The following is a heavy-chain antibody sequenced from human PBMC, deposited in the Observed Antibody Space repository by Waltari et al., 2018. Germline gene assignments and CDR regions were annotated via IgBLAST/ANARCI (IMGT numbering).Heavy chain of an antibody. CDR2: ISGTSLST. V-gene: IGHV3-23*04. CDR3: ATRNKSCTRGICFALWEAPFDF. CDR1: AFTFNNYA. J-gene: IGHJ4*02. D-gene: IGHD2-8*01. Sequence: LGESGVDLVQPGGSLRLSCVPSAFTFNNYAMLRARQAPGKGLEWVSSISGTSLSTYFAASVKGRFTMSRDYSKNTFYLHMTSLRVDDTATYYCATRNKSCTRGICFALWEAPFDFWGQGTVVTVS.